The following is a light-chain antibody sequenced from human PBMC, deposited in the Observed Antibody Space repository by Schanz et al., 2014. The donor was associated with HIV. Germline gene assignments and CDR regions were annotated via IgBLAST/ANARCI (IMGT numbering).Light chain of an antibody. Sequence: DIQMTQSPSSLSASVGDRVAITCRASQGINNYLAWYQQKPGKVPKLLIYAASTLQSGVPSRFSGSGSGTDFTLTISRLEPEDFAVYYCQQYDSSPFTFGPGTKVDIK. CDR2: AAS. V-gene: IGKV1-27*01. CDR3: QQYDSSPFT. J-gene: IGKJ3*01. CDR1: QGINNY.